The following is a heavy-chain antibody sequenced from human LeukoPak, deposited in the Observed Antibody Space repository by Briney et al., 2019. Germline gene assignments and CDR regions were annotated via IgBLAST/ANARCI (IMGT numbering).Heavy chain of an antibody. CDR3: ARVQTPTYYYGSGSRTLDYFDY. CDR2: IYTSGST. CDR1: GGSISSGSYY. Sequence: SETLSLTCTVSGGSISSGSYYWSWIRQPAGKGLEWIGRIYTSGSTNYNPSLKSRVTISVDTSKNQFSLKLSSVTAADTAVYYCARVQTPTYYYGSGSRTLDYFDYWGQGTLVTVSS. J-gene: IGHJ4*02. V-gene: IGHV4-61*02. D-gene: IGHD3-10*01.